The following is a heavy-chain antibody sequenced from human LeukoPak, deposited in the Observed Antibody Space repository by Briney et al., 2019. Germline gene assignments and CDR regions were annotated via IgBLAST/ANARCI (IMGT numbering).Heavy chain of an antibody. J-gene: IGHJ3*02. CDR1: GYTFTSYG. Sequence: ASVKVSCKAPGYTFTSYGISWVRQAPGQGLEWMGWISAYNGNTNFAQKLQDRVTMTTDTSTGTAYMELRSLRSDDTAVYYCARGRSSWYEDAFDIWGQGTMVTVSS. CDR3: ARGRSSWYEDAFDI. V-gene: IGHV1-18*01. CDR2: ISAYNGNT. D-gene: IGHD6-13*01.